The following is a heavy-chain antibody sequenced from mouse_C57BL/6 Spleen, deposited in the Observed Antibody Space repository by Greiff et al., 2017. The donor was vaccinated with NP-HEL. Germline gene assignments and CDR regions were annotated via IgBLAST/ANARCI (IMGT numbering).Heavy chain of an antibody. D-gene: IGHD1-1*01. Sequence: ESGPGLVKPSQSLSLTCSVTGYSITSGYYWNWIRQFPGNKLEWMGYISYDGSNNYNPSLKNRISITRDTSTNQFFLKLNSVTTEDTATYYCARLTTVVATPYFDYWGQGTTLTVSS. CDR1: GYSITSGYY. V-gene: IGHV3-6*01. CDR3: ARLTTVVATPYFDY. CDR2: ISYDGSN. J-gene: IGHJ2*01.